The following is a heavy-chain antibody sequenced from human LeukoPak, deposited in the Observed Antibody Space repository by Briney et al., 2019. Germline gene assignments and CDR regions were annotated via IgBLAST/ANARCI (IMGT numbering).Heavy chain of an antibody. CDR3: ARGRELRYFDWLSDAFDI. D-gene: IGHD3-9*01. V-gene: IGHV1-2*02. Sequence: ASVKVSCKASGYTFTGYYMHWVRQAPGQGLEWMGWINPNSGGTNYAQKFQGRVTMTRDTSISTAYMELSSLRSEDTAVYYCARGRELRYFDWLSDAFDIWGQGTMVTVSS. CDR2: INPNSGGT. CDR1: GYTFTGYY. J-gene: IGHJ3*02.